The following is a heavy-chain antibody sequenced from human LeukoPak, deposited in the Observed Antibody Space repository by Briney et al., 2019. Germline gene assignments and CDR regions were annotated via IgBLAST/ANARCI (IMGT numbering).Heavy chain of an antibody. CDR2: INHSGST. Sequence: PSETLSLTCAVYDGSFSGYYWSWIRQPPGKGLEWIGEINHSGSTNYNPSLKSRVTISVDTSKNQFSLKLSSVTAADTAVYYCARDRRGESFDYWGQGTLVTVSS. CDR3: ARDRRGESFDY. J-gene: IGHJ4*02. V-gene: IGHV4-34*01. CDR1: DGSFSGYY.